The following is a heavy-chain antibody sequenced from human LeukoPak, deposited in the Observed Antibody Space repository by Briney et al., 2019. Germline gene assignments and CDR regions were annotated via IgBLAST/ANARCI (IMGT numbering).Heavy chain of an antibody. V-gene: IGHV3-9*03. CDR3: AKAGGIAEPYYFDY. Sequence: GGSLRLSCAASGFTFDDYAMHWVRQAPGKGLEWVSGISWNSGSIGYADSVKGRFTISRDNAKNSLYLQMNSLGAEDMALYYCAKAGGIAEPYYFDYWGQGTLVTVSS. CDR2: ISWNSGSI. D-gene: IGHD6-13*01. J-gene: IGHJ4*02. CDR1: GFTFDDYA.